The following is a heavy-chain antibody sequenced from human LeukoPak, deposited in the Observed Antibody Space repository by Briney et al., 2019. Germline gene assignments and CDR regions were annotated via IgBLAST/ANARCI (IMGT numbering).Heavy chain of an antibody. CDR1: GGSMNIYY. V-gene: IGHV4-59*08. Sequence: PSETLSLTCTVSGGSMNIYYWSWIRQPPGKGLEWIGYIYYSGGTTYTPSLKSRATISVDTSKSQFSLKLTSVTAADTAVYYCARHSESGYDQRAFDIWGQGSLVTISS. J-gene: IGHJ3*02. CDR3: ARHSESGYDQRAFDI. CDR2: IYYSGGT. D-gene: IGHD5-12*01.